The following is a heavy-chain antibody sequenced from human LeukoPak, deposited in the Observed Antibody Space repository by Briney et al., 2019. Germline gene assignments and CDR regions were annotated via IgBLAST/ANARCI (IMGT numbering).Heavy chain of an antibody. D-gene: IGHD3-10*01. CDR2: IWYDGSNK. Sequence: PGRSLRLSCAASGFTFNSYGMHWVRQAPGKGLEWVAVIWYDGSNKYYADSVKGRFTISRDNSKNTLYLQMNSLRGEDTAVYYCARDRGSGSYYPYYYYGMDVWGQGTTVTVSS. CDR3: ARDRGSGSYYPYYYYGMDV. V-gene: IGHV3-33*01. CDR1: GFTFNSYG. J-gene: IGHJ6*02.